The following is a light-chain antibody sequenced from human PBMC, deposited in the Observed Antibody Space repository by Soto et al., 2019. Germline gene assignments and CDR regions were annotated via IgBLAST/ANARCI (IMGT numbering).Light chain of an antibody. CDR2: HAT. J-gene: IGKJ4*01. CDR1: QSVGNNF. CDR3: HQYASSPLT. V-gene: IGKV3-20*01. Sequence: EIVLTQSPGTLSLSPGERAALSCRASQSVGNNFLGWYQQKPGQSPRLLIYHATNRATGIPDRFSGTASGTDFTLTISRLEPEEFAVYYCHQYASSPLTFGGGTKVEIK.